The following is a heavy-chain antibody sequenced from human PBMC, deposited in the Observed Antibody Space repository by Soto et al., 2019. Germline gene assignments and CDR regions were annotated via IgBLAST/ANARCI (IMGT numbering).Heavy chain of an antibody. V-gene: IGHV3-74*01. J-gene: IGHJ4*02. CDR3: ARDRIAGSGSCDN. Sequence: GGSLRLYCVASGFSFNNYWMHWVRQVPGKGLVWVSRIKTDGSSPNYADSVEGRFTISSDNAKNTLYLQMNSLRAEDTAVYYCARDRIAGSGSCDNWGQGTLVTVSS. CDR1: GFSFNNYW. CDR2: IKTDGSSP. D-gene: IGHD3-10*01.